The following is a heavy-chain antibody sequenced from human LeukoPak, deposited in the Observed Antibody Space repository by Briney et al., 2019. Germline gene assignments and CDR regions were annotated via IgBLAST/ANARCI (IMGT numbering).Heavy chain of an antibody. CDR1: GFTFSIYS. D-gene: IGHD2/OR15-2a*01. CDR2: ISGSCGST. V-gene: IGHV3-23*01. CDR3: AKVLGLGLSDY. Sequence: PGRSLRLSCAASGFTFSIYSMSWVRHAPGKGLEWVSAISGSCGSTYYADSVKGRFTISRDNSKNTLDLQMNSLRAEGTAVYYCAKVLGLGLSDYWGQGTLVTVSS. J-gene: IGHJ4*02.